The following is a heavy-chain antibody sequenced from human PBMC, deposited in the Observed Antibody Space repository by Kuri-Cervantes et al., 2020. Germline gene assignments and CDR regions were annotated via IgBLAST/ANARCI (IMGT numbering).Heavy chain of an antibody. CDR2: ISWNSGSI. Sequence: GGSLRLSCAASGFTFDDYAMHWVRQAPGKGLEWVSGISWNSGSIGYADSVKGRFTISRDNSKNTLYLQMNSLRAEDTAVYYCARGMYCSSTSCSFDYWGQGTLVTVSS. J-gene: IGHJ4*02. D-gene: IGHD2-2*01. CDR1: GFTFDDYA. CDR3: ARGMYCSSTSCSFDY. V-gene: IGHV3-9*01.